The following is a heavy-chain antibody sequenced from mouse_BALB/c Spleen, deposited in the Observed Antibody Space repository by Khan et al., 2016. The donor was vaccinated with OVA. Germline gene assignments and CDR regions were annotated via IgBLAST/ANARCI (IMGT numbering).Heavy chain of an antibody. CDR3: ARNYDYDEGLAY. V-gene: IGHV2-2*02. Sequence: QVQLKQSGPGLVQPSQSLSITCTVSGFSLTTYGVHWVRQSPGKGLEWLGVIWSGGSTDYNAAFISRLSISKDNPKSQVFFKMNSLQANDTAIYYCARNYDYDEGLAYWGHGTLVTVSA. D-gene: IGHD2-4*01. J-gene: IGHJ3*01. CDR2: IWSGGST. CDR1: GFSLTTYG.